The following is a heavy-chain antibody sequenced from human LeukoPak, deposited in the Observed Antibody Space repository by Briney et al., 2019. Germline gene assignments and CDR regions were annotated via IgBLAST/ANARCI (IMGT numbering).Heavy chain of an antibody. CDR3: AGTGIPVSSS. D-gene: IGHD6-19*01. CDR2: INHSGST. CDR1: GGSFSGYY. Sequence: SETLSLTCAVYGGSFSGYYWSWIRQPPGKGLEWIGEINHSGSTNYNPSLKSRVTISVDTSKNLFSLQLNSVTPEDTAVYYCAGTGIPVSSSWGQGTLVTVSS. J-gene: IGHJ5*02. V-gene: IGHV4-34*01.